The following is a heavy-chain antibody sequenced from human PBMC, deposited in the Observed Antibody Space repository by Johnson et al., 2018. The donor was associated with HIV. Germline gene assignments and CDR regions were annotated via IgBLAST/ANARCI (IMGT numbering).Heavy chain of an antibody. CDR1: GFTVSSNY. V-gene: IGHV3-66*01. CDR3: ARAPRWFNVFDI. Sequence: VQLVESGGGLVQPGGSLRLSCAASGFTVSSNYMSWVRQAPGKGMEWVSVIYSGGSTYYADSVKGRFTISRDNAKNSLYLQMNSLRAEDTAVYYCARAPRWFNVFDIWGQGTMVTVSS. CDR2: IYSGGST. J-gene: IGHJ3*02. D-gene: IGHD4-23*01.